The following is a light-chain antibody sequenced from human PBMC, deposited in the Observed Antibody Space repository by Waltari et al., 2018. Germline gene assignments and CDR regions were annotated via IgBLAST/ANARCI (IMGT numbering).Light chain of an antibody. CDR2: GSS. J-gene: IGLJ3*02. Sequence: QSVLTQPPSVSGAPGRRVTIPCTGRGPNIGAGHGVHWYQRLPRAAPKLLIYGSSTRPLGVPDRFFGSTSGTSASLAITGLQAEDEADYYCQSYDTSLSVVFGGGTKLTVL. V-gene: IGLV1-40*01. CDR3: QSYDTSLSVV. CDR1: GPNIGAGHG.